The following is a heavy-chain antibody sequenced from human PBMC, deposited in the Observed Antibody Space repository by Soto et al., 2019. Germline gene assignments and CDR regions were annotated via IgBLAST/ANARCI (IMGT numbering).Heavy chain of an antibody. CDR3: GRGVAAAGSITYGMGV. V-gene: IGHV1-2*04. Sequence: ASVKVSCKASGYTCTGYYMHWVRQAPGQGLEWRGWINPNSAGANYAQEFAGWFAMTRDKSMSVVYMEMSRLRPDAPAVFSCGRGVAAAGSITYGMGVWGQGTRVT. CDR2: INPNSAGA. CDR1: GYTCTGYY. J-gene: IGHJ6*02. D-gene: IGHD6-13*01.